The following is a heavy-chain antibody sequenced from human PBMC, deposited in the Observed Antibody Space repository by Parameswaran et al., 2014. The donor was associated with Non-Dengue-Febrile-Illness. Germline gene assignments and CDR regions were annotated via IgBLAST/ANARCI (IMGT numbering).Heavy chain of an antibody. CDR3: ARPSNANYYYYGMDV. V-gene: IGHV5-10-1*01. CDR2: IDPSDSYT. Sequence: VRQMPGKGLEWMGRIDPSDSYTNYSPSFQGHVTISADKSISTAYLQWSSLKASDTAMYYCARPSNANYYYYGMDVWGQGTTVTVSS. D-gene: IGHD4/OR15-4a*01. J-gene: IGHJ6*02.